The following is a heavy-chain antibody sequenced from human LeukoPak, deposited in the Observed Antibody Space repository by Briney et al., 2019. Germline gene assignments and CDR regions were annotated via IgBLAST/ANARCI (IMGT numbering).Heavy chain of an antibody. J-gene: IGHJ3*02. CDR3: TRDPPHGAFGI. CDR1: GGSISSGSYY. Sequence: SETLSLTCTVSGGSISSGSYYWSCIRQPAGKGLEWIGYIYSSGTINYNPSLKSRITISLDTSKNQFSLKLSSVTAADTAVYYCTRDPPHGAFGIWGQGTTVTVSS. V-gene: IGHV4-61*10. CDR2: IYSSGTI.